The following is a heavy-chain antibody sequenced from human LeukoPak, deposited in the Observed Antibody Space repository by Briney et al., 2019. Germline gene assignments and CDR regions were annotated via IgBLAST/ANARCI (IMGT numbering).Heavy chain of an antibody. CDR3: ATARYCSSTSCYHWDI. CDR1: GYTLTELS. CDR2: FDPEDGET. J-gene: IGHJ3*02. Sequence: ASVKVSCKVSGYTLTELSMHWVRQAPGKGLEWMGGFDPEDGETIYAQKFQGRVTMTEDTSTDTAYMELSSLRSEDTAVYYCATARYCSSTSCYHWDIWGQGTMVTVSS. V-gene: IGHV1-24*01. D-gene: IGHD2-2*01.